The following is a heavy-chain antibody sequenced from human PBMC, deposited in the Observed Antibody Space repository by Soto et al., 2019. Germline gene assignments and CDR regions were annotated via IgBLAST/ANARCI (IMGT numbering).Heavy chain of an antibody. CDR2: INPSGGST. CDR1: GYTFTSYY. V-gene: IGHV1-46*01. J-gene: IGHJ6*02. Sequence: ASVKVSCKASGYTFTSYYMHWVRQAPGQGLEWMGIINPSGGSTSYAQKFQGRVTMTRDTSTSTVYMEMKRLKSDDTAVFYCVREGGTLGHSLGELFPTQNYHYYGMDVWGQGTTVTVSS. CDR3: VREGGTLGHSLGELFPTQNYHYYGMDV. D-gene: IGHD3-10*01.